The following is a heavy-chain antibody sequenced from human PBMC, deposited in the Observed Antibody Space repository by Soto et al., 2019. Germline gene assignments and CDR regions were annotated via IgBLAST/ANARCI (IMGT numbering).Heavy chain of an antibody. CDR3: ARDSRTPDFWSGPRAHNWFDP. D-gene: IGHD3-3*01. CDR2: IISSSSYT. CDR1: GFTFSDYY. J-gene: IGHJ5*02. V-gene: IGHV3-11*06. Sequence: GGSLRLSCAASGFTFSDYYMSWIRQAPGKGLEWVSYIISSSSYTNYADSVKGRFTISRDNAKNSLYLQMNSLRAEDTAVYYCARDSRTPDFWSGPRAHNWFDPWGQGTLVTVSS.